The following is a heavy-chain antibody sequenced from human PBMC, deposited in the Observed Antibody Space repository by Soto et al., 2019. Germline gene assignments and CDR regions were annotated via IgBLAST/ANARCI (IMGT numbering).Heavy chain of an antibody. J-gene: IGHJ3*02. CDR1: GYPVTAYY. V-gene: IGHV1-2*02. CDR2: INPATGAA. D-gene: IGHD3-3*01. CDR3: ARGGGVGVAGSAAFDM. Sequence: QLHLVQSGAVVKKPGASVTVSCSASGYPVTAYYMHWVRQAPGRGLEWMGGINPATGAAKYTQPFQGRVTMTRDTSTSTVFMELSGLTSGDTAGFYCARGGGVGVAGSAAFDMWGQGTLVTVSS.